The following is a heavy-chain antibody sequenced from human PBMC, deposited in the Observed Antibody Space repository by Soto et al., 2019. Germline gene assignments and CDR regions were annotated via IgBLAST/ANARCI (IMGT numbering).Heavy chain of an antibody. CDR3: ARTTFYDNITAYYSPFDY. Sequence: QVQLQESGPGLVKPSQTLTLTCTVSGGSISSGGFYWSWIRQHPGQGLEWIGHISDSGSSYYNPSLESRVTISVDTYKNQFFLKLSAVTAADEAVYFWARTTFYDNITAYYSPFDYLGQGTLVTVSS. D-gene: IGHD3-9*01. J-gene: IGHJ4*02. V-gene: IGHV4-31*03. CDR2: ISDSGSS. CDR1: GGSISSGGFY.